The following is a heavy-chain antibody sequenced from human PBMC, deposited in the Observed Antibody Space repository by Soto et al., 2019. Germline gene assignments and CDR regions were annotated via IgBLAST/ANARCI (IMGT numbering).Heavy chain of an antibody. CDR1: GFSFSSYA. Sequence: PGGSLRLSCVASGFSFSSYAMNWVRQAPGKGLEWVSTISGRFGSTYYADSVQGRFTVSRENSKNTLYLQMNSLRAKDTAVYYCASRSATVLSLKYWGPGTQVTVSS. CDR3: ASRSATVLSLKY. D-gene: IGHD2-8*01. J-gene: IGHJ4*02. CDR2: ISGRFGST. V-gene: IGHV3-23*01.